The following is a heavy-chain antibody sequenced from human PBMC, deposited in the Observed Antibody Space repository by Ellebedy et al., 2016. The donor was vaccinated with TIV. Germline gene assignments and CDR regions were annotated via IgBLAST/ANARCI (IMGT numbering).Heavy chain of an antibody. Sequence: LRLSCTVSGGSISTYYWSWIRQPPGKGLEWIGCFYYNGSTKYNPSLKSRVTISVDPSKNHFSLKLSSVTAADTAVYYCSRVRITMVRGDFPLPLIDPWGQGTLVTVSS. V-gene: IGHV4-59*01. CDR3: SRVRITMVRGDFPLPLIDP. D-gene: IGHD3-10*01. CDR1: GGSISTYY. J-gene: IGHJ5*02. CDR2: FYYNGST.